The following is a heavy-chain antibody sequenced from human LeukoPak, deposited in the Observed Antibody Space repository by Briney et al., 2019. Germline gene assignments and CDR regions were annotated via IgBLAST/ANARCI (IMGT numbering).Heavy chain of an antibody. V-gene: IGHV4-30-4*01. J-gene: IGHJ5*02. CDR2: IYYSGST. CDR1: GASISSGDYY. Sequence: PSQTLPLTCTVSGASISSGDYYWSWIRQPPGKGLEWIGYIYYSGSTYYNPSLKSRVTISVDTSKNKFSLKLSSVTAADTAVYYCARYVWGSYRADPWGQGTLVTVSS. CDR3: ARYVWGSYRADP. D-gene: IGHD3-16*02.